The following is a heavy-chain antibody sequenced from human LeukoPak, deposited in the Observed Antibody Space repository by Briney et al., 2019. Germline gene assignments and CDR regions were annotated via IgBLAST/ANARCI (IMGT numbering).Heavy chain of an antibody. CDR2: IYYSGST. J-gene: IGHJ4*02. CDR1: GGSISSSSYY. Sequence: SETLSLTCTVSGGSISSSSYYWGWIRQPPGKGLEWIGSIYYSGSTYYNPSLKSRVTISVDTSKNQFSLKLSSVTAADTAVYFCASDTSGFYSYFDFWGQGPLVTVSS. CDR3: ASDTSGFYSYFDF. D-gene: IGHD6-19*01. V-gene: IGHV4-39*01.